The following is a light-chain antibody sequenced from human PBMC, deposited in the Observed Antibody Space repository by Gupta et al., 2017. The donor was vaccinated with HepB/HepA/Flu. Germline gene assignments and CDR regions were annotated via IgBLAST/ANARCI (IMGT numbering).Light chain of an antibody. CDR1: QSLVHSDGNTY. V-gene: IGKV2-30*02. CDR3: MQGTHWPRT. J-gene: IGKJ1*01. CDR2: KVS. Sequence: DVVMTQSPLSLPVTLGQPASISCRSSQSLVHSDGNTYLNWFQQRPGHSPRRLIYKVSDRDSGVPDRFSGSGSGTDFTLKISRVEAEDVGVYYWMQGTHWPRTFGQGTKVEIK.